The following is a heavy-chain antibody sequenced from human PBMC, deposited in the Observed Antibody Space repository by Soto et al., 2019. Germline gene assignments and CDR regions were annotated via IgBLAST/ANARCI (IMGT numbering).Heavy chain of an antibody. Sequence: TLSLTCTVSVGSISSGGYYWSWILQHPGKGLEWIGYIYYSGSTYYNPSLKSRVTISVDTSKNQFSLKLSSVTAADTAVYYCARAVGGSGSYYNTYYYYYGMDVWGQGTTVTVSS. J-gene: IGHJ6*02. D-gene: IGHD3-10*01. CDR1: VGSISSGGYY. CDR2: IYYSGST. CDR3: ARAVGGSGSYYNTYYYYYGMDV. V-gene: IGHV4-31*03.